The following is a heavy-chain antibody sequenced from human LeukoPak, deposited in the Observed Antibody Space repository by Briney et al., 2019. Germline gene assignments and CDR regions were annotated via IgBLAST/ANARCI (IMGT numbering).Heavy chain of an antibody. D-gene: IGHD3-22*01. J-gene: IGHJ4*02. V-gene: IGHV3-23*01. CDR3: ARDPMIVVVITGSHYFDY. CDR1: GLTFGRLA. CDR2: ISASGP. Sequence: GGSLILSCAASGLTFGRLAMTWVRQARGKGLEWVSTISASGPYYADSVKRRFTISRDNSKNTLYLQMHSLRAEDTAVYYSARDPMIVVVITGSHYFDYGGQGTLVTVSS.